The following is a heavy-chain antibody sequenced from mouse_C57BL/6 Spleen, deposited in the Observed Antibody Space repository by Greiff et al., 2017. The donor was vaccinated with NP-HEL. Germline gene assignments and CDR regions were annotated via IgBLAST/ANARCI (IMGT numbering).Heavy chain of an antibody. J-gene: IGHJ3*01. D-gene: IGHD2-14*01. Sequence: EVMLVESGGGLVKPGGSLKLSCAASGFTFSSYAMSWVRQTPEKRLEWVATISDGGSYTYYPDNVKGRFTISRDNAKNNLYLQMSHLKSEDTAMYYCAREDRGAYWGQGTLVTVSA. V-gene: IGHV5-4*01. CDR3: AREDRGAY. CDR2: ISDGGSYT. CDR1: GFTFSSYA.